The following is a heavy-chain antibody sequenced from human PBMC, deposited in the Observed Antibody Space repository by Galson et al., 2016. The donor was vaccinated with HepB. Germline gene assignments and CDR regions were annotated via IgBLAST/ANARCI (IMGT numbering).Heavy chain of an antibody. CDR2: MNIYNADS. CDR3: AIKYSYYYDSNGLYSEGYYFDD. CDR1: VYTSTRYG. Sequence: SVKVSCKASVYTSTRYGISWVRQAPGQGLEWLGWMNIYNADSKYAPKLQGRLTMTTDTSTNTAYMELRSLRSDDTAVYYCAIKYSYYYDSNGLYSEGYYFDDWGQGTLVTVSS. J-gene: IGHJ4*02. V-gene: IGHV1-18*01. D-gene: IGHD3-22*01.